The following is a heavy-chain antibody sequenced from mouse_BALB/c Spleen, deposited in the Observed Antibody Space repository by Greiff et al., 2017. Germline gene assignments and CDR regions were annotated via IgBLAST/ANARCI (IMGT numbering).Heavy chain of an antibody. J-gene: IGHJ3*01. Sequence: VQLQESGAELVRPGTSVKVSCKASGYAFTNYLIEWVKQRPGQGLEWIGVINPGSGATNYNEKFKGKATLTADKSSSTAYMQLSSLTSDDSAVYFCARHYYDWGQGTLVTVSA. CDR1: GYAFTNYL. V-gene: IGHV1-54*01. CDR3: ARHYYD. CDR2: INPGSGAT. D-gene: IGHD1-2*01.